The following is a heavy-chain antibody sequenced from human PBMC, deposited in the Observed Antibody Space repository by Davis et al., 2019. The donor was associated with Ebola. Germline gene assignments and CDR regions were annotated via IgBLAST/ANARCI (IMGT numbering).Heavy chain of an antibody. CDR1: GFTFSSYG. Sequence: PGGSLRLSCAASGFTFSSYGMHWVRQAPGKGLEWVAVISYDGSNKYYADSVKGRFTISGDNSKNTLYLQMNSLRAEDTAVYYCAKDGEAPYYDFWSGYYINYYFDYWGQGTLVTVSS. J-gene: IGHJ4*02. CDR2: ISYDGSNK. D-gene: IGHD3-3*01. V-gene: IGHV3-30*18. CDR3: AKDGEAPYYDFWSGYYINYYFDY.